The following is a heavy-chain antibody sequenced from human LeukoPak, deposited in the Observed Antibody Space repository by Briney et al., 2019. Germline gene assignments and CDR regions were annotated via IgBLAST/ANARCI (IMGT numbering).Heavy chain of an antibody. CDR3: ASVSRLFPYYDFWSGYYSNWFDP. J-gene: IGHJ5*02. CDR2: IYYSGST. V-gene: IGHV4-31*03. CDR1: GGSISSGGYY. Sequence: PSETLSLTCTVSGGSISSGGYYWSWIRPHPGKGLEWIGYIYYSGSTYYNPSLKSRVTMSVDTSKNQFSLKLSSVTAADTAVYYCASVSRLFPYYDFWSGYYSNWFDPWGQGTLVTVSS. D-gene: IGHD3-3*01.